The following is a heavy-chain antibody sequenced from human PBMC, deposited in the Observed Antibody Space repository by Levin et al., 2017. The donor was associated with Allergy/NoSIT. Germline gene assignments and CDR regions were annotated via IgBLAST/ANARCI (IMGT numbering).Heavy chain of an antibody. D-gene: IGHD6-25*01. CDR1: GFTFSSYS. J-gene: IGHJ6*03. Sequence: GESLKISCAASGFTFSSYSMNWVRQAPGQGLEWISYISTSSSPIYYADSVKGRFTISRDNARNSLYLQMNSLRDEDTAVYYCASAATDGPYCYYVDVWGKGTTVTVSS. V-gene: IGHV3-48*02. CDR2: ISTSSSPI. CDR3: ASAATDGPYCYYVDV.